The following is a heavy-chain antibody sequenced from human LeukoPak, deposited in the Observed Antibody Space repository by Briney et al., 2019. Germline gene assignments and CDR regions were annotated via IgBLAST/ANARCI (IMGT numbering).Heavy chain of an antibody. V-gene: IGHV4-59*01. CDR3: ARMTGYYNVFTYYYYMHV. J-gene: IGHJ6*03. D-gene: IGHD3-9*01. Sequence: PSETLSLTCTVSGGSISSDYWSWIRQPPGKGLEWIGYIYYSGSTNYNPSLKSRVTISVDTSKNQFSLKLSSVTAADTAVYYCARMTGYYNVFTYYYYMHVWGKGPTVTVSS. CDR1: GGSISSDY. CDR2: IYYSGST.